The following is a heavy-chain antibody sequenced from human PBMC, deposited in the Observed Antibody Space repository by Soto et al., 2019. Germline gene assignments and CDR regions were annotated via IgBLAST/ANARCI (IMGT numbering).Heavy chain of an antibody. J-gene: IGHJ5*02. V-gene: IGHV4-31*03. Sequence: PAETLSLTCTVSGGAIISGGYYWSGIRQGPGKGLELIGCIYYSGSTYYNPSLKSRVTISVDTSKNQFSLKLSSVTAADTAVYYCARGFAIFGGPNWFDPWGQGTLVTVSS. CDR2: IYYSGST. CDR1: GGAIISGGYY. D-gene: IGHD3-3*01. CDR3: ARGFAIFGGPNWFDP.